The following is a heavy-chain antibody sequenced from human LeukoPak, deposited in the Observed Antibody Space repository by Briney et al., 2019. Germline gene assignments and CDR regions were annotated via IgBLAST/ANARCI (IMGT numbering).Heavy chain of an antibody. CDR2: ISDGGSTT. CDR1: GFTFSSYW. Sequence: GGSLRLSCAASGFTFSSYWMHWVRQAPGKGLVWVSRISDGGSTTTYADSVKGRFTISRDNAKNTLYLQMNGLRAEDTAVYYCSRSAYYDGSGNYYNYWGQGTLVTVSS. J-gene: IGHJ4*02. V-gene: IGHV3-74*01. CDR3: SRSAYYDGSGNYYNY. D-gene: IGHD3-22*01.